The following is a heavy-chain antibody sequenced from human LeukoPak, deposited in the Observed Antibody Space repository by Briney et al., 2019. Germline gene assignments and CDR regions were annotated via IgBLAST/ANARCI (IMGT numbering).Heavy chain of an antibody. D-gene: IGHD3-22*01. CDR3: ATYSSLNRREFQF. Sequence: GGSLRLSCAASGFTFSTYWMSWVRQAPGKGLEWVANIKQDGSEKYYVDSVKGRFTISRDNAKNSLYLQMNSLRAEDTAVYYCATYSSLNRREFQFWGQGTLLTVSS. V-gene: IGHV3-7*01. CDR2: IKQDGSEK. J-gene: IGHJ1*01. CDR1: GFTFSTYW.